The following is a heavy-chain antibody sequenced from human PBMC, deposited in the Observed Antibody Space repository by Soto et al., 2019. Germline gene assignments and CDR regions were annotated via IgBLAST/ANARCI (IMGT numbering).Heavy chain of an antibody. CDR3: AKDRRSILGHCTNGVCSYFDY. CDR2: ISWNSGSI. D-gene: IGHD2-8*01. Sequence: GGSLRLSCAASGFTFDDYAMHWVRQAPGKGLEWVSGISWNSGSIGYADSVKGRFTISRDNAKNSLYLQMNSLRAEDTALYYCAKDRRSILGHCTNGVCSYFDYWGQGTLVTVSS. J-gene: IGHJ4*02. CDR1: GFTFDDYA. V-gene: IGHV3-9*01.